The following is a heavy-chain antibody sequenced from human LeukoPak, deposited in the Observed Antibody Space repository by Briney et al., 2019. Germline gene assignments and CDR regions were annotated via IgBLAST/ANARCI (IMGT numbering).Heavy chain of an antibody. CDR2: ISLTGRT. J-gene: IGHJ4*02. D-gene: IGHD1-26*01. CDR3: TRESGPYCPFGY. V-gene: IGHV4-4*02. CDR1: GVSISSSEW. Sequence: SGTLSLTCAVSGVSISSSEWWIWVRQPPGQGLEWIGEISLTGRTNYNPSLIGRVIMSLDESRNQLSLTLTSVTAADTAMYYCTRESGPYCPFGYWGQGTLVVVPS.